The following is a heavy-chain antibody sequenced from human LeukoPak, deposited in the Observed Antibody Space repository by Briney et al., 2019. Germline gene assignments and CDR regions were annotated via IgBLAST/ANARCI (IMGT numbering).Heavy chain of an antibody. CDR1: GYTFTSYY. D-gene: IGHD6-19*01. J-gene: IGHJ4*02. V-gene: IGHV1-46*01. CDR3: ARGGNSGIAVAGTAY. CDR2: INPSGGST. Sequence: ASVKVSCKASGYTFTSYYMHWVRQAPGQGLEWMGIINPSGGSTSYAQKFQGRVTITADESTSTAYMELSSLRSEDTAVYYCARGGNSGIAVAGTAYWGQGTLVTVSS.